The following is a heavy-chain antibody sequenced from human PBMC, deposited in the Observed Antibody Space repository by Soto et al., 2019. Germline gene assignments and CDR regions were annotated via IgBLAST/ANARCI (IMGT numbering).Heavy chain of an antibody. CDR2: IRSKAYGGTT. V-gene: IGHV3-49*03. J-gene: IGHJ6*04. Sequence: PGGSLRLSCTASGFTFGDYAMSWFRQAPGKGLEWVGFIRSKAYGGTTEYAASVKGRFTISRDDSKSIAYLQMNSLKTEDTAVYYCTRDLDPHIITTMDVWGEGTTVTVSS. CDR3: TRDLDPHIITTMDV. CDR1: GFTFGDYA. D-gene: IGHD3-22*01.